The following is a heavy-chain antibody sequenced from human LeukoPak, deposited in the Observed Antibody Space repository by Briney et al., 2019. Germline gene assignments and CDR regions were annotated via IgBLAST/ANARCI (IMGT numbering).Heavy chain of an antibody. V-gene: IGHV1-69*13. CDR2: IIPIFGTA. D-gene: IGHD3-3*01. CDR3: ARDELRFLEWPSYYYYYMDV. J-gene: IGHJ6*03. Sequence: SVKVSCKASGGTFSSYAISWVRQAPGQGLEWMGGIIPIFGTANYAQKFQGRVTITADESTSTAYMELSSLRSEDTAVYYCARDELRFLEWPSYYYYYMDVWGKGTTVTVSS. CDR1: GGTFSSYA.